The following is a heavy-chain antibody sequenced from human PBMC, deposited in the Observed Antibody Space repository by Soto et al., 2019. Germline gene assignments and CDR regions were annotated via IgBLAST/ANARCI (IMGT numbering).Heavy chain of an antibody. Sequence: SVKVSCKASGYTFTGYYMHWVRQAPGQGLEWMGWINPNSGGTNYAQKFQGRVTMTRDTSISTAYMELSRLRSDDTAVYYCARDSVSGLYCSSTSCSHYGMDVWGQGTTVTVSS. CDR1: GYTFTGYY. CDR2: INPNSGGT. V-gene: IGHV1-2*02. J-gene: IGHJ6*02. CDR3: ARDSVSGLYCSSTSCSHYGMDV. D-gene: IGHD2-2*01.